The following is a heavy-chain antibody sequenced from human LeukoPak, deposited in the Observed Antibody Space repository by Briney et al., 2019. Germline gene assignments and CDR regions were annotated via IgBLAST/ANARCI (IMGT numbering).Heavy chain of an antibody. Sequence: ASVKVSCKVSGYTLTELSMHWVRQAPGKGLEWMGGFDPEDGETIYAQKFQGRVTMTEDTSTDTAYMELSSLRSEDTAVYYCARLYSSTWDKFSPDFWGQGTLVTVSS. D-gene: IGHD6-13*01. CDR3: ARLYSSTWDKFSPDF. V-gene: IGHV1-24*01. J-gene: IGHJ4*02. CDR2: FDPEDGET. CDR1: GYTLTELS.